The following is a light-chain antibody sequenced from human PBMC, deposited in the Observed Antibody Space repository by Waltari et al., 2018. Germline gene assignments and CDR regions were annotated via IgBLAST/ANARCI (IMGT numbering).Light chain of an antibody. J-gene: IGLJ3*02. CDR3: QSYDSTDWV. CDR1: GGSIATNY. CDR2: EDN. Sequence: KFMLTQPHSVSESPGKTVTISCTGSGGSIATNYVQWYQQRPGSAPILLIFEDNQRPSAVPDRFSGSIDTSSNSASLTISGLKTEDEADYYCQSYDSTDWVFGGGTKLTVL. V-gene: IGLV6-57*02.